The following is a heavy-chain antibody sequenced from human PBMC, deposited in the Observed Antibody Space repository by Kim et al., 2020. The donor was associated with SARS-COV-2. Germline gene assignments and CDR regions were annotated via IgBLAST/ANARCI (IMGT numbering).Heavy chain of an antibody. J-gene: IGHJ6*03. V-gene: IGHV1-69*04. CDR3: ARGDFIAAAENDYYYYYMDV. D-gene: IGHD6-13*01. CDR2: IIPILGIA. CDR1: GGTFSSYA. Sequence: SVKVSCKASGGTFSSYAISWVRQAPGQGLEWMGRIIPILGIANYAQKFQGRVTITADKSTSTAYMELSSLRSEDTAVYYCARGDFIAAAENDYYYYYMDVWGKGTTVTVSS.